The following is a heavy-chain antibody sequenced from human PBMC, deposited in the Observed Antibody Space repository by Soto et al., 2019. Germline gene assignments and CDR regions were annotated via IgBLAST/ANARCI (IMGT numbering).Heavy chain of an antibody. Sequence: QVQLQESGPGLVKPSETLSLTCTVSGGSVSSGSYYWSWIRQPPGKGLEWIGYIYYSGSTNYNPSLKSRVTISVDTSKNQFPLKLSSVTAADTAVYYCARGQQRYPFDYRGQGTLVTVSS. D-gene: IGHD3-9*01. CDR2: IYYSGST. CDR3: ARGQQRYPFDY. J-gene: IGHJ4*02. CDR1: GGSVSSGSYY. V-gene: IGHV4-61*01.